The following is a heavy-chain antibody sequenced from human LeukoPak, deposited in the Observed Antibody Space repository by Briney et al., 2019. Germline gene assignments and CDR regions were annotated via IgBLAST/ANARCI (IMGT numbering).Heavy chain of an antibody. J-gene: IGHJ6*03. Sequence: GGSLRLSCAASGLPFSGYAMSWVRQAPGKGLEWVSAISGSGTNTYYADSVKGRFTISRDNSKSTLYLQMHSLRAEDTAVYYCAKDWIVGAYYVYYYYYMDVWGKGTTVTVSS. D-gene: IGHD1-26*01. CDR2: ISGSGTNT. CDR1: GLPFSGYA. CDR3: AKDWIVGAYYVYYYYYMDV. V-gene: IGHV3-23*01.